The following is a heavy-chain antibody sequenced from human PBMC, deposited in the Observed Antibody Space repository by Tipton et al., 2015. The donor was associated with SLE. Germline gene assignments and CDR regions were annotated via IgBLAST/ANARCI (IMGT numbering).Heavy chain of an antibody. V-gene: IGHV3-66*01. J-gene: IGHJ4*02. CDR3: ARGTAMVYDY. CDR1: GFSVSNTY. Sequence: LSLTCAASGFSVSNTYVTWVRQVTGKGLQWVSVIYSDGTTYYGQSVKGRFIISRDPSKNTLYLQMNSLRVEDTAVYFCARGTAMVYDYWGQGTLVSVSS. CDR2: IYSDGTT. D-gene: IGHD5-18*01.